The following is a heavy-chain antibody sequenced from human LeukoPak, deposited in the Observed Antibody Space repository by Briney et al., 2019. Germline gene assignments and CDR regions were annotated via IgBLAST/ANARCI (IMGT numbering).Heavy chain of an antibody. Sequence: PGRSLRLSCAASGFTFDDYGMTWVRQAPGKGLEWVSGINWNGGNTAYADSVKGRFTISRDNAKNSLYLQMNSLRAEDTALYHCAKRMAVAGDDWYFDLWGRGTLVTVSS. D-gene: IGHD6-19*01. V-gene: IGHV3-20*01. CDR2: INWNGGNT. J-gene: IGHJ2*01. CDR3: AKRMAVAGDDWYFDL. CDR1: GFTFDDYG.